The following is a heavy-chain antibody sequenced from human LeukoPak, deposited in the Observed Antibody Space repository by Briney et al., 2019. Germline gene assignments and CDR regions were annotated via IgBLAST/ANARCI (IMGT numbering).Heavy chain of an antibody. CDR3: ARDYYLDY. CDR2: ISYDGSNK. V-gene: IGHV3-30-3*01. Sequence: GRSLRLSCAASGFTFSSYAMHWVRQAPGTGLEWVAVISYDGSNKFYADSVKGRFTLSRDNSKNTLYLQMNSLSAEDTAVYYCARDYYLDYWGQGTLVTVSS. J-gene: IGHJ4*02. CDR1: GFTFSSYA.